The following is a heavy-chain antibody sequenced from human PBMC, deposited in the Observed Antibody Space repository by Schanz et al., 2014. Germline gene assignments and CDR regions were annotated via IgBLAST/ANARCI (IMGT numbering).Heavy chain of an antibody. Sequence: EVQLVQSGGGLVQPGGSLRLSCAASGFTFSSHWMHWVRQDPGKGLGWVARINSVGSNTDYADSVTGRFTISRDNAKNTLYLQMNTLRAEDAAVYDCAREMKLGVCGGKGHDSLDIWGQGTMXTVSS. D-gene: IGHD2-15*01. CDR3: AREMKLGVCGGKGHDSLDI. CDR1: GFTFSSHW. CDR2: INSVGSNT. V-gene: IGHV3-74*01. J-gene: IGHJ3*02.